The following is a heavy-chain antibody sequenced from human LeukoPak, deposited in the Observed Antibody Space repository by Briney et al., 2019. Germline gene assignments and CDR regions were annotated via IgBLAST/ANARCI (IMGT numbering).Heavy chain of an antibody. CDR2: IYSGGST. CDR3: VRDGYGSGLNGGRWFDP. J-gene: IGHJ5*02. CDR1: GFTFSRNS. Sequence: GGSLRLSCAASGFTFSRNSMSWVRQAPGKGLEWVSVIYSGGSTYYADSVKGRFTISRDNSKNTLYLQMNSLRAEDTAVYYCVRDGYGSGLNGGRWFDPWGQGTLVTVSS. V-gene: IGHV3-53*01. D-gene: IGHD6-19*01.